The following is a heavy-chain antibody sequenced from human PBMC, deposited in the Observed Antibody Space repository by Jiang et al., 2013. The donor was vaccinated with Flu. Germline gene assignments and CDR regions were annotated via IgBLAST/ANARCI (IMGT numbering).Heavy chain of an antibody. Sequence: LKPSETLSLTCAVYGGSFSGYYWSWIRQPPGKGLEWIGEINHSGSTNYNPSLKSRVTISVDTSKNQFSLKLSSVTAADTAVYYCARARYDFLFDYWGQGTLVTVSS. D-gene: IGHD3-3*01. J-gene: IGHJ4*02. CDR3: ARARYDFLFDY. CDR1: GGSFSGYY. CDR2: INHSGST. V-gene: IGHV4-34*01.